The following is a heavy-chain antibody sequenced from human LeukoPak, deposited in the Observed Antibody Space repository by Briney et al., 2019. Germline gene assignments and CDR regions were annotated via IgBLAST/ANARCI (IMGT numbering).Heavy chain of an antibody. CDR3: ARDPYTDAFDI. D-gene: IGHD4-11*01. CDR2: IYTSGST. J-gene: IGHJ3*02. Sequence: SETLSLTCTVSGGSISSYYWSWIRQPAGKGLVWIGRIYTSGSTNYNPSLKSRVTMSVDTSKNQFSLKLSSVTAADTAVYYCARDPYTDAFDIWGQGTMVTVSS. CDR1: GGSISSYY. V-gene: IGHV4-4*07.